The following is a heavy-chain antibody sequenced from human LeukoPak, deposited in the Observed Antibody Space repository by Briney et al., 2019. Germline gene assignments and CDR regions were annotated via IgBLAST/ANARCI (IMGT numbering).Heavy chain of an antibody. V-gene: IGHV1-2*02. J-gene: IGHJ4*02. D-gene: IGHD5-12*01. CDR2: INPNGGGT. Sequence: GASVKVSCKASGYTFTGYYMHWVRQAPGQGLEWMGWINPNGGGTKYAQKFQGRVTMTRDTSISTAYMELSSLRFDDTAVYYCARAEAIDYWGQGTLVTVSS. CDR3: ARAEAIDY. CDR1: GYTFTGYY.